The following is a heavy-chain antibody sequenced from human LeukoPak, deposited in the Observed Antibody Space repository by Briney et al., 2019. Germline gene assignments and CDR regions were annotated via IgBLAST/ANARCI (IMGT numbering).Heavy chain of an antibody. V-gene: IGHV1-18*01. CDR2: ISAYNGNT. CDR1: GYTFTNYG. J-gene: IGHJ4*02. Sequence: ASVKVSCKASGYTFTNYGIHWVRQAPGQGLEWMGWISAYNGNTKYAQNLQGRVTMTTDTSTSTAYMELRSLRSDDTAVYYCARGPLGAAFDSWGQGTLVTVSS. D-gene: IGHD3-16*01. CDR3: ARGPLGAAFDS.